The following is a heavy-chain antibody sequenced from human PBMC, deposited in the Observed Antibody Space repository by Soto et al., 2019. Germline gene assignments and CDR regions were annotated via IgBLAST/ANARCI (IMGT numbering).Heavy chain of an antibody. V-gene: IGHV3-30*18. CDR2: ISYDGSNK. D-gene: IGHD5-18*01. J-gene: IGHJ6*02. CDR1: GFTFSSYG. Sequence: QVQLVESGGGVGQPGRSLRLSCAASGFTFSSYGMHWVRQAPGKGLEWVAVISYDGSNKYYADSVKGRFTISRDNSKNTLYLQMNSLRAEDTAVYYCAKGKRLPTLYYYYGMDVWGQGTTVTVSS. CDR3: AKGKRLPTLYYYYGMDV.